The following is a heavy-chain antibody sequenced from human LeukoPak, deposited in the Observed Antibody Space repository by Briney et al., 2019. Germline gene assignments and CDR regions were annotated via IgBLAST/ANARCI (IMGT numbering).Heavy chain of an antibody. CDR3: ARGEYSFDY. J-gene: IGHJ4*02. D-gene: IGHD3-10*01. CDR1: GGSVSSISYY. CDR2: IYYSGST. V-gene: IGHV4-31*03. Sequence: SETLSLTCTVSGGSVSSISYYWTWIRQSPGKGLEWIGYIYYSGSTYYNPSLKSRVTISVDTSKNQFSLELSSVTAADTAVYYCARGEYSFDYWGQGTLVTVSS.